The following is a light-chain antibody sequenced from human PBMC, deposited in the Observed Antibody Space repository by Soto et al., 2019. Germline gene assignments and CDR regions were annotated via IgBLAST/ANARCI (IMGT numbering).Light chain of an antibody. CDR2: AAS. CDR3: QQTYSTHRTFT. Sequence: DIQMTQSPSSLSASIGDRVTITCRASQRISTYLNWYQQRPGKAPNLLIYAASTLQGGVPSRFSGSGSGTDFTLTISSLQPEDFATYYCQQTYSTHRTFTFGPGTKVEVK. CDR1: QRISTY. V-gene: IGKV1-39*01. J-gene: IGKJ3*01.